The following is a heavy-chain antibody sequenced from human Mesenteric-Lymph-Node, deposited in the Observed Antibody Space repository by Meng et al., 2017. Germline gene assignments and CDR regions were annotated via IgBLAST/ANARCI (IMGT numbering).Heavy chain of an antibody. CDR3: ARHFNSGTYPLDY. V-gene: IGHV4-34*01. J-gene: IGHJ4*02. CDR2: INHSGST. Sequence: GSLRLSCAVYGGSFSGYYWSWIRQPPGKGLEWIGEINHSGSTNYNPSLKSRVTISVDTSKNQFSLKLSSVTAADTAVYYCARHFNSGTYPLDYWGQGTLVTVSS. CDR1: GGSFSGYY. D-gene: IGHD3-10*01.